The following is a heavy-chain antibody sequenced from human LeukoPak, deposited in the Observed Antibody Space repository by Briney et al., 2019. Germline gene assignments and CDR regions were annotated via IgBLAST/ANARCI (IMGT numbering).Heavy chain of an antibody. Sequence: ASVKVSCKASGYTFTGYYIHWVRQAPGQGLEWMGWINPNSGGTNYAQKFQGRVTMTRDTSISTAYMELSRLRSDDTAVYYCAREGSARSGWVDYWGQGTLVTVSS. CDR2: INPNSGGT. D-gene: IGHD6-19*01. CDR3: AREGSARSGWVDY. V-gene: IGHV1-2*02. CDR1: GYTFTGYY. J-gene: IGHJ4*02.